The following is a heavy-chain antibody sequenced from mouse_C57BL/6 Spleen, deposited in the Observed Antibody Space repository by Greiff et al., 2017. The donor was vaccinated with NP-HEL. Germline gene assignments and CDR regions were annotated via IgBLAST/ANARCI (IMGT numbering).Heavy chain of an antibody. Sequence: VQLQQSGAELVKPGASVKISCKASGYAFSSYWMNWVKQRPGKGLEWIGQIYPGDGDTNYNGKFKGKATLTADKSSSTAYMQLSSLTSEDSAVYFCARTLDSSGCAMDYWGQGTSVTVSS. D-gene: IGHD3-2*02. J-gene: IGHJ4*01. V-gene: IGHV1-80*01. CDR1: GYAFSSYW. CDR2: IYPGDGDT. CDR3: ARTLDSSGCAMDY.